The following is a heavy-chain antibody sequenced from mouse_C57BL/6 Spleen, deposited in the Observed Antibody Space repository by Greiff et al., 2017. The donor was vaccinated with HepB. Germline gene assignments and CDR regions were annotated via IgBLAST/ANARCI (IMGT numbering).Heavy chain of an antibody. D-gene: IGHD1-1*02. V-gene: IGHV1-69*01. CDR1: GYTFTSYW. CDR3: ARGGGKGFAY. CDR2: IDPSDSYT. Sequence: QVQLQQPGAELVMPGASVKLSCKASGYTFTSYWMHWVKQRPGQGLEWIGEIDPSDSYTNYNQKFKGKSTLTVDKSSSTAYMQLSSLTSEDSAVYYCARGGGKGFAYWGQRTLVTVSA. J-gene: IGHJ3*01.